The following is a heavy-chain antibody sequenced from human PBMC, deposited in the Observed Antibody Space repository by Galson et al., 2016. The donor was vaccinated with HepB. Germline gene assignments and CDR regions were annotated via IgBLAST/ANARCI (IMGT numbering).Heavy chain of an antibody. D-gene: IGHD1-26*01. Sequence: SLRLSCAASGFIFSDYYMSWIRQSSGKGLEWVSYILSSDKMTFYAHSVKGRFTISRDNAKNSLSLQMNSLRAEDTAVYYCARIIGRAFDMWGQGTMVTVSS. CDR1: GFIFSDYY. CDR3: ARIIGRAFDM. V-gene: IGHV3-11*01. CDR2: ILSSDKMT. J-gene: IGHJ3*02.